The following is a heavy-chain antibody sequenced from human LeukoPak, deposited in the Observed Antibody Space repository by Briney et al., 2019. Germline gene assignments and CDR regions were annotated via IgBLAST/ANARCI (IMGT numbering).Heavy chain of an antibody. CDR2: IYYSGST. J-gene: IGHJ4*02. CDR3: ARALYSSFDY. V-gene: IGHV4-30-4*08. Sequence: PSETLSLTXAVYGGSFSGYYWSWIRQPPGKGLEWIGYIYYSGSTYYNPSLKSRVTISVDTSKNQFSLKLSSVTAADTAVYYCARALYSSFDYWGQGTLVTVSS. D-gene: IGHD6-13*01. CDR1: GGSFSGYY.